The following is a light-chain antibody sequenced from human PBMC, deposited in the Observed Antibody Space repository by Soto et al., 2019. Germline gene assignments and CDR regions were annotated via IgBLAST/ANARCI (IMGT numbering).Light chain of an antibody. V-gene: IGKV3-11*01. J-gene: IGKJ5*01. CDR3: QQRNVWPPVT. CDR1: QSLSSN. Sequence: EIRVTQSPATLSLSPGESATLSCRASQSLSSNYVAWYQQKPGQAPRLLIYGAFNRATGIPARFSGSGSGTDFTLTISSLEPEDSAVYYCQQRNVWPPVTFGQGTRLEI. CDR2: GAF.